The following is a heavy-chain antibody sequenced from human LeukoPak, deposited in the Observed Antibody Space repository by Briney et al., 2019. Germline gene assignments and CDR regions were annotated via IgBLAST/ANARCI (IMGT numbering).Heavy chain of an antibody. CDR3: ARENVPAADLVY. D-gene: IGHD2-2*01. V-gene: IGHV4-39*07. CDR2: IYYSGST. J-gene: IGHJ4*02. Sequence: SETLSLTCTVSGGSISSSSYYWGWIRQPPGKGLEWIGSIYYSGSTYYNPSLKSRVTISVDTSKNQFSLKLSSVTAADTAVYYCARENVPAADLVYWGQGTLVTVSS. CDR1: GGSISSSSYY.